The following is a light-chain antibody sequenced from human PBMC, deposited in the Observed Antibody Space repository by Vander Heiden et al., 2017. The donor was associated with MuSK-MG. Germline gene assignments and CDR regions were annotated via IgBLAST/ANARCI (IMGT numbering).Light chain of an antibody. Sequence: EIVLTQSPGTLSLSPGERATLSCRASQTIDSSYLAWYRQRPGQAPSLLIYAASSRTPGTPDRFSARGSGTDFTLNITSGEPEDFAVYYFQQYATCVTFGGGTKVEIK. CDR1: QTIDSSY. J-gene: IGKJ4*01. CDR2: AAS. V-gene: IGKV3-20*01. CDR3: QQYATCVT.